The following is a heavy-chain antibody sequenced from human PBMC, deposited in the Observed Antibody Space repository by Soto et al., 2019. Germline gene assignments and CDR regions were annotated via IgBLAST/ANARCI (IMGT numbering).Heavy chain of an antibody. J-gene: IGHJ4*01. CDR1: GGSISSYY. D-gene: IGHD1-26*01. V-gene: IGHV4-59*01. Sequence: SETLSLTCTVSGGSISSYYWSWIRQPPGKGLEWIGYIYYSGSTNYNPSLKSRVTISVDTSKNQFSLKLSAMTAADTAVYYCARGRVGATFDYWGHGTLVTVSS. CDR2: IYYSGST. CDR3: ARGRVGATFDY.